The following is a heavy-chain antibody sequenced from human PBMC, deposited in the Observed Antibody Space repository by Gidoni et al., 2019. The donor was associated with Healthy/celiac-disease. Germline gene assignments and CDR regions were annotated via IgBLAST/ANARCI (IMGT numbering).Heavy chain of an antibody. CDR3: ARVPSGCGGDCYEYYFDY. CDR1: GGTFISYA. V-gene: IGHV1-69*01. D-gene: IGHD2-21*02. J-gene: IGHJ4*02. Sequence: KVSCKASGGTFISYAVSWVRQAPGQGLEWMGGIIPIFGTANYAQKFQGRVTITADESTSTAYMELSSLRSEDTAVYYCARVPSGCGGDCYEYYFDYWGQGTLVTVSS. CDR2: IIPIFGTA.